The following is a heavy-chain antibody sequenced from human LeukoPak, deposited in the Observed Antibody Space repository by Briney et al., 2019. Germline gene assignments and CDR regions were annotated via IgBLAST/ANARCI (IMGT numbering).Heavy chain of an antibody. J-gene: IGHJ4*02. CDR2: ISGSGGST. V-gene: IGHV3-23*01. Sequence: GGSLRLSCAASGFTFSSYAMSWVRQAPGKGLEWVSAISGSGGSTYYADSVKGRFTISRDNTKNTLYLQMNSLRAEDTAVDYCAKGRIAVAGATEYYFDDWGQGTLVTVSS. CDR1: GFTFSSYA. D-gene: IGHD6-19*01. CDR3: AKGRIAVAGATEYYFDD.